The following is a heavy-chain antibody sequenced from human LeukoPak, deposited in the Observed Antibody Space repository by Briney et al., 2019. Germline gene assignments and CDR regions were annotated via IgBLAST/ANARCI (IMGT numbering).Heavy chain of an antibody. Sequence: GGSLRLSCAASGFTFSSYGMHWVRQAPGKGLEWVAVISYDGSNKYYADTVKGRFTISRDNSKNTLYLQMNSLRAEDTAVYYCARANGRYSQPNFDYWGQGTLVTVSS. CDR2: ISYDGSNK. D-gene: IGHD3-9*01. CDR1: GFTFSSYG. J-gene: IGHJ4*02. V-gene: IGHV3-30*03. CDR3: ARANGRYSQPNFDY.